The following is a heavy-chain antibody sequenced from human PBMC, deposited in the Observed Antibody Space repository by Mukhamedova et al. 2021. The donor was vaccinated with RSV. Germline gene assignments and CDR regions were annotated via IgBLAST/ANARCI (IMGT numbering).Heavy chain of an antibody. Sequence: AEYMGGRFTVSRDNSVDTLYLQMNSLRVEDTAIYYCAKGIHFWCDYFDYWGQGTRVTVSS. D-gene: IGHD3-3*01. CDR3: AKGIHFWCDYFDY. V-gene: IGHV3-23*01. J-gene: IGHJ4*02.